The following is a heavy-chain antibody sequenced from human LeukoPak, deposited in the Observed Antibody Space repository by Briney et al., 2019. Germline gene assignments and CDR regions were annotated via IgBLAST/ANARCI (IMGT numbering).Heavy chain of an antibody. D-gene: IGHD3-3*01. CDR1: GDSISSYY. Sequence: SETLSLTCTVSGDSISSYYWSWIRQPAGKGLERIGRIYTSGSTNYNPSLKSRVTMSVDTSKNQFSLKLSSVTAADTAVYYCVRVSDFWSNWFDPWGQGTLVTVSS. J-gene: IGHJ5*02. V-gene: IGHV4-4*07. CDR2: IYTSGST. CDR3: VRVSDFWSNWFDP.